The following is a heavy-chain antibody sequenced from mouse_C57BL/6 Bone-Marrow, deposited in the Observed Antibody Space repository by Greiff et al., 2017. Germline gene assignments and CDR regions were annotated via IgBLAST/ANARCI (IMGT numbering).Heavy chain of an antibody. V-gene: IGHV1-50*01. J-gene: IGHJ3*01. CDR2: IDPSDSYT. Sequence: QVQLQQPGAELVKPGASVKLSCKASGYTFTSYWMQWVKQRPGQGLEWIGEIDPSDSYTNYNQQFKGKATLTVDTSSSTAYMQLSSLTSEDSAVYYCARGGFAYWGQGTLVTVSA. CDR3: ARGGFAY. CDR1: GYTFTSYW.